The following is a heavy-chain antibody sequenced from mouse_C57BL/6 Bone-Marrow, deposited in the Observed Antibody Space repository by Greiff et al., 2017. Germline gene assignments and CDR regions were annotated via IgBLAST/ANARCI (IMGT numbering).Heavy chain of an antibody. CDR1: GYTFTSYW. CDR2: INPSNGGT. D-gene: IGHD2-4*01. V-gene: IGHV1-53*01. CDR3: ARATMITPYYYAKDY. J-gene: IGHJ4*01. Sequence: VQLQQSGTELVKPGASVKLSCKASGYTFTSYWMHWVKQRPGQGLEWIGNINPSNGGTNYNEKFKSKATLTVDTSSSTAYMQLSSLTSEDSAVYYCARATMITPYYYAKDYWGQGTSVTVSS.